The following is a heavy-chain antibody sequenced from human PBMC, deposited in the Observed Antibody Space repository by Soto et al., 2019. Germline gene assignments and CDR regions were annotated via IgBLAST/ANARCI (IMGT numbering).Heavy chain of an antibody. J-gene: IGHJ6*02. CDR2: ISSSSSNI. CDR1: GFTFSSYS. V-gene: IGHV3-21*01. CDR3: ARTLWFGELLNTYGMDV. D-gene: IGHD3-10*01. Sequence: GSLRLSCAASGFTFSSYSMNWVRQAPGKGLEWVSSISSSSSNIYYADSVKGRFTISRDNAKNSLYLQMNSLRAEDTAVYYCARTLWFGELLNTYGMDVWGQGTTVTVSS.